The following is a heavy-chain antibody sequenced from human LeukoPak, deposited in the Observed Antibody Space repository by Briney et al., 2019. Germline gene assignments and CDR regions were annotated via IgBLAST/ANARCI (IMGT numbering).Heavy chain of an antibody. CDR1: GFTVKDNF. V-gene: IGHV3-66*01. CDR3: TRDSANYHFAY. Sequence: GGSLRLSCAASGFTVKDNFMSWVRQAPGRGLEWVSVLYSGGATYYADSVKGRFTISRDNSKNIVFLQMNDLRTEDTAFYYCTRDSANYHFAYWGQGALVTVSS. D-gene: IGHD4/OR15-4a*01. J-gene: IGHJ4*02. CDR2: LYSGGAT.